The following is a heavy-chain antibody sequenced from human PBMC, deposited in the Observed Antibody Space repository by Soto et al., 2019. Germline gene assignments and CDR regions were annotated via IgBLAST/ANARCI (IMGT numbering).Heavy chain of an antibody. D-gene: IGHD3-9*01. V-gene: IGHV4-59*01. CDR2: IYYSGST. CDR3: SGAPSYNSDILSAHLA. CDR1: GGSISSYY. J-gene: IGHJ5*02. Sequence: PSETLSLTCTVSGGSISSYYWSWIRQPPGKGLEWIGYIYYSGSTNYNPSLKSRVTISVDTSKNQFSLKLSSVTAADTAVYYCSGAPSYNSDILSAHLAWGQGTLVTVSS.